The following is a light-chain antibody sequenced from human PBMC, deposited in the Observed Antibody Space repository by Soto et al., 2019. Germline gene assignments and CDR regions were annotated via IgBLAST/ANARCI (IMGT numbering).Light chain of an antibody. CDR3: QQYYSYPRT. V-gene: IGKV3-20*01. Sequence: EIVLTPSPGILYLSPGDRATLSCRASQTISSGFLAWYQQKVGQAPRLLIYGASRRATGIPDRFSGSGSGTDFTLTISCLQSEDFATYYCQQYYSYPRTFGQGTKVDIK. J-gene: IGKJ1*01. CDR1: QTISSGF. CDR2: GAS.